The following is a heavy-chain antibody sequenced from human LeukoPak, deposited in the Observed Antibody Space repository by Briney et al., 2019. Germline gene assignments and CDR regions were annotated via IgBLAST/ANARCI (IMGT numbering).Heavy chain of an antibody. J-gene: IGHJ5*02. Sequence: GASVKVSCKASGYTFTGYYMHWVRQAPGQGLEWMGWINPNSCGTNYAQKFQGRVTMTRDTSISTAYMELSRLRSDDTAVYYCAREDCSSTSCYFPFLGWFDPWGQGTLVTVSS. CDR2: INPNSCGT. V-gene: IGHV1-2*02. CDR3: AREDCSSTSCYFPFLGWFDP. CDR1: GYTFTGYY. D-gene: IGHD2-2*01.